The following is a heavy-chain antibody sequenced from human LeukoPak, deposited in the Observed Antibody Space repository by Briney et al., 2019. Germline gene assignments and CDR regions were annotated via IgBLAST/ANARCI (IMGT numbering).Heavy chain of an antibody. CDR3: AREANYYDSSGYYAHSDY. D-gene: IGHD3-22*01. V-gene: IGHV1-18*01. CDR1: GYTFTSYG. J-gene: IGHJ4*02. Sequence: ASVKVSRKASGYTFTSYGISWVRQAPGQGLEWMGWISAYNGNTNYAQKLQGRVTMTTDTSTSTAYMELRSLRSDDTAVYYCAREANYYDSSGYYAHSDYWGQGTLVTVSS. CDR2: ISAYNGNT.